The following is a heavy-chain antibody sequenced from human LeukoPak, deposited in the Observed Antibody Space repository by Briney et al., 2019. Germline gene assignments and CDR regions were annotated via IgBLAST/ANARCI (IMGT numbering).Heavy chain of an antibody. J-gene: IGHJ4*02. V-gene: IGHV3-48*01. CDR3: ARDQNYGDEYYFDY. D-gene: IGHD4-17*01. Sequence: PPGGSLRLSCAASGFTFSSYSMNWVRQAPGKGLEWVSYISSSSSTIYYADSVKGRFTISRDNAKNSLYLQMNSLRAEDTAVYYCARDQNYGDEYYFDYWGQGTLVTVSS. CDR1: GFTFSSYS. CDR2: ISSSSSTI.